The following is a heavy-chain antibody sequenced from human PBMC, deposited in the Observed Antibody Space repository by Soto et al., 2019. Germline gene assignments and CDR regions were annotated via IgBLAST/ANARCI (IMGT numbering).Heavy chain of an antibody. Sequence: SETLSLTCTVSGGSISSGDYYWSWIRQSPGTGLEWIGYIFYTGSTYYNPSLRSRLAISVDTSKNQFSLKLSSVTAADAVVYYCAREPLKWYGMDVWGQGTTVTVSS. D-gene: IGHD1-26*01. CDR3: AREPLKWYGMDV. CDR1: GGSISSGDYY. CDR2: IFYTGST. J-gene: IGHJ6*02. V-gene: IGHV4-30-4*01.